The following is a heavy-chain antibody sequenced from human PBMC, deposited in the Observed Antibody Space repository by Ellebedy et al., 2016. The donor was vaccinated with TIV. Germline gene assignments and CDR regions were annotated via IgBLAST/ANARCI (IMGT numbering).Heavy chain of an antibody. Sequence: RGSLRLSCTASGFSLSTYGVHWVRQAPGKGLEWVAGMLYDGSDEYYADSVKGRFTISRDKSKNTVYLQMNSLRAEDTAVYYCAKDLGRWLQYFDCWGQGILVTVSS. CDR3: AKDLGRWLQYFDC. V-gene: IGHV3-30*18. CDR1: GFSLSTYG. J-gene: IGHJ4*02. D-gene: IGHD5-24*01. CDR2: MLYDGSDE.